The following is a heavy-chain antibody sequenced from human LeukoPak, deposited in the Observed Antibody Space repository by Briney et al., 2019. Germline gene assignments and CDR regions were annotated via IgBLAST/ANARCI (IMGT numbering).Heavy chain of an antibody. CDR2: IWYDGSNK. CDR1: GFTFSSYG. V-gene: IGHV3-33*01. D-gene: IGHD5-12*01. Sequence: PGGSLRLPCAASGFTFSSYGMHWVRQAPGKGLEWVAVIWYDGSNKYYADSVKGRFTISRDNSKNTLYLQMNSLRAEDTAVYYCARAGGISGYDYHYWGQGTLVTVSS. J-gene: IGHJ4*02. CDR3: ARAGGISGYDYHY.